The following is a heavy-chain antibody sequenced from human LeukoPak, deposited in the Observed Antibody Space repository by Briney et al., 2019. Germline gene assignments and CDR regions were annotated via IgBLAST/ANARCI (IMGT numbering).Heavy chain of an antibody. V-gene: IGHV4-59*01. CDR1: GGSTIGSY. CDR2: IYNTVDV. Sequence: SETLSPTCTVSGGSTIGSYWTGIRQSPGKSLEYIGYIYNTVDVNYSPSLKSRVTISIDMSGNQFSLRLNSVTAADTALYYCARSRYYDSTGYNPTYYFDSWGQGALVTVSS. J-gene: IGHJ4*02. CDR3: ARSRYYDSTGYNPTYYFDS. D-gene: IGHD3-22*01.